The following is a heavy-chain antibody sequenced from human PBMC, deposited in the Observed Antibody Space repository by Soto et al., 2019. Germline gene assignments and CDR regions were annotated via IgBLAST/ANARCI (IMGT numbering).Heavy chain of an antibody. V-gene: IGHV2-5*02. Sequence: SVPTLVNPTQALALTCTFSGFSLSTNGVGVGWIRQPPGEAPEWLAIVYWDEDKRYSPSMKSRLTITKDTSRQQVVLTITNMDPVDTATYYCAHSSRRASCRGGRCYYFDYWGQGTLVTVSS. CDR3: AHSSRRASCRGGRCYYFDY. CDR2: VYWDEDK. J-gene: IGHJ4*02. D-gene: IGHD2-15*01. CDR1: GFSLSTNGVG.